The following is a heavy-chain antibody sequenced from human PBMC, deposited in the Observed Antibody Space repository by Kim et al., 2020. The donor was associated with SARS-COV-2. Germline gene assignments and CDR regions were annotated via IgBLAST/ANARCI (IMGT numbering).Heavy chain of an antibody. Sequence: GGSLRLSCAASGFTFSNYAMSWVRQAPGKGLEWVSSISGSSGSLYSADSVKGRFTISRDNSKDTLYLQMNSLRAEDTVVYYCAKGDRGYNYHFDYWGQGTLVTVSS. D-gene: IGHD5-12*01. V-gene: IGHV3-23*01. CDR2: ISGSSGSL. J-gene: IGHJ4*02. CDR3: AKGDRGYNYHFDY. CDR1: GFTFSNYA.